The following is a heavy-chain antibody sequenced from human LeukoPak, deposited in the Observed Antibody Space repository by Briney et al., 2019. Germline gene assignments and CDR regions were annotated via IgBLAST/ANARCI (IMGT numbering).Heavy chain of an antibody. Sequence: GGSLRLSCAASGFTFSSYWMHWVRQAPGKGLVWVSRINSDGSSTSYADSVKGRFTISRDNAKNTLYLQMNSLRADDTAVYYCARELVSSGTGYFDLWGRGTLVTVSS. CDR1: GFTFSSYW. CDR3: ARELVSSGTGYFDL. D-gene: IGHD3-10*01. CDR2: INSDGSST. V-gene: IGHV3-74*01. J-gene: IGHJ2*01.